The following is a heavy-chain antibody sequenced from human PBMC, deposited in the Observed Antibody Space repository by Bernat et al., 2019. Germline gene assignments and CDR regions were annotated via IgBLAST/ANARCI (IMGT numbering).Heavy chain of an antibody. CDR1: GFTFSGFW. CDR3: AGVPTRTVYYMDV. CDR2: INSDGTST. J-gene: IGHJ6*03. V-gene: IGHV3-74*03. Sequence: EVLLVESGGGLVQPVGSLRLSCAVSGFTFSGFWMHWVRQAPGKGLEWVSRINSDGTSTMSADSVEGRVTISRDNAENTLYLQMNNLRDEDTAVYYCAGVPTRTVYYMDVWGKGTTVTVSS. D-gene: IGHD2-2*01.